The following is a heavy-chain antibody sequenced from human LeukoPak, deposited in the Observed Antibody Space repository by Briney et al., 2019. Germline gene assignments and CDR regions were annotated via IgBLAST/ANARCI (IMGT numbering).Heavy chain of an antibody. CDR2: ISGSGGST. Sequence: GGSLRLSCAASGFTFSSYAMSWVRQAPGKGLEWVSAISGSGGSTYYADSVKGRFTISRDNSKNTLYLQMNSLRAEDTAVYYCARDRPGIAVAGDRYFNLWGRGTLVTVSS. CDR3: ARDRPGIAVAGDRYFNL. V-gene: IGHV3-23*01. CDR1: GFTFSSYA. D-gene: IGHD6-19*01. J-gene: IGHJ2*01.